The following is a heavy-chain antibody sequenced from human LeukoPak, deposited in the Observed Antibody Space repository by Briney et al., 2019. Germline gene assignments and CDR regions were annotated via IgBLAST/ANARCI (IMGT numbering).Heavy chain of an antibody. V-gene: IGHV1-18*01. CDR1: GYTFTSYG. CDR2: ISAHNGNT. CDR3: AREGDDYGDSPLDY. J-gene: IGHJ4*02. Sequence: ASVKVSCKASGYTFTSYGISWVRQAPGQGLEWMGWISAHNGNTNYAQKLQGRVTMTTDTSTSTAYMELRSPRSDDTAVYYCAREGDDYGDSPLDYWGQGTLVTVSS. D-gene: IGHD4-17*01.